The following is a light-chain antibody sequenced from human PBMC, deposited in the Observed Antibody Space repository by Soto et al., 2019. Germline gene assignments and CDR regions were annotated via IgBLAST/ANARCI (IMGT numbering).Light chain of an antibody. CDR1: QTVNSDY. J-gene: IGKJ1*01. Sequence: VLTQSQGTLSLSPGETATLPCRASQTVNSDYLAWFQQRPGQAPRLLILATSRRATDIPDRFSGSGSGTDFTLAIRRLEPEDFAVYYCHQFGYSPRTFGQGTKVDIK. CDR3: HQFGYSPRT. CDR2: ATS. V-gene: IGKV3-20*01.